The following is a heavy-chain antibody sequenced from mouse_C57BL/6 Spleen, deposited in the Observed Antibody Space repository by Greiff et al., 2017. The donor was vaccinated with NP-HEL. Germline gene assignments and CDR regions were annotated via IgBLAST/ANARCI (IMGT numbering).Heavy chain of an antibody. Sequence: EVQLQQSGPELVKPGASVKISCKASGYTFTDYYMNWVKQSHGKSLEWIGDINPNNGGTSYNQKFKGKATLTVDKSSSTAYMELRSLTSEDSAVYYCAREEPFYYGSSPPGYWGQGTTLTVSS. CDR1: GYTFTDYY. V-gene: IGHV1-26*01. CDR3: AREEPFYYGSSPPGY. CDR2: INPNNGGT. J-gene: IGHJ2*01. D-gene: IGHD1-1*01.